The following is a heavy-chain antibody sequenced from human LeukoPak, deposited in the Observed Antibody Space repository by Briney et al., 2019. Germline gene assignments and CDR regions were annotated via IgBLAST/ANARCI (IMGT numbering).Heavy chain of an antibody. CDR2: INHSGST. D-gene: IGHD3-22*01. CDR3: ARVYYDSWFSFDY. Sequence: PSETLSLTCAVYGGSFSGYYWSWIRQPPGKGLEWIGEINHSGSTNYNPSLKSRVTISVDTSKNQFSLNLSSVTAADTAVYYCARVYYDSWFSFDYWGQGTLVTVSS. V-gene: IGHV4-34*01. J-gene: IGHJ4*02. CDR1: GGSFSGYY.